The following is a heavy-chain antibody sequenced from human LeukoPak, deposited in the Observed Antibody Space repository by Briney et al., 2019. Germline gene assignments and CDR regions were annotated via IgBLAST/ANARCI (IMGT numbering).Heavy chain of an antibody. CDR2: ISASGP. CDR1: GFTFSRLA. CDR3: PKDPPTAGSPCLDH. V-gene: IGHV3-23*01. D-gene: IGHD2-21*02. Sequence: PGGSLRLSCAAAGFTFSRLAMTWVRQAPGKGLEWVSTISASGPYYADAVRGRVTISRDNSRNTLSLQMDTLRAQDTAVYYCPKDPPTAGSPCLDHWGLGTLVTVSS. J-gene: IGHJ4*02.